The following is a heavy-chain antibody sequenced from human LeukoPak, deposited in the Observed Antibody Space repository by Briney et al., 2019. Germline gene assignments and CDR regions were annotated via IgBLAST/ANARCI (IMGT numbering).Heavy chain of an antibody. Sequence: GRSLRLSCAASGFTFSSYGMHWVRQAPGKGLEWVAVISYDGSNKYYADSMKGRFTISRDNSKNTLYLQMNSLRAEDTAVYYCAKDAKERRYCSSTSCYGGPFDYWGQGTLVTVSS. CDR1: GFTFSSYG. V-gene: IGHV3-30*18. CDR2: ISYDGSNK. D-gene: IGHD2-2*01. CDR3: AKDAKERRYCSSTSCYGGPFDY. J-gene: IGHJ4*02.